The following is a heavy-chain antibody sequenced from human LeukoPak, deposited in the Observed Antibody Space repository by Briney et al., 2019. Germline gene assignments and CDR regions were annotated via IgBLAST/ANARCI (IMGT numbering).Heavy chain of an antibody. D-gene: IGHD4-17*01. CDR1: GYPIRSGDY. V-gene: IGHV4-38-2*01. J-gene: IGHJ4*02. CDR3: ARNRSVTTTPGFDH. CDR2: IYHSGST. Sequence: PSETLSHTCAVSGYPIRSGDYWGWIRQSPGKGLEWIGSIYHSGSTHYNPSLKSRVTISVDTSKNQFSLMLSSVTAADTAVYYCARNRSVTTTPGFDHWGQGTLVTVSS.